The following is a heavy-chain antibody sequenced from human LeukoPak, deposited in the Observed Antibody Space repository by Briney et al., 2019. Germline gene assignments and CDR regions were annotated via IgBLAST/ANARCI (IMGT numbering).Heavy chain of an antibody. CDR3: ARGAGYSSSWYGRLNYFDY. CDR1: GGSFSGYY. CDR2: INHSGST. J-gene: IGHJ4*02. V-gene: IGHV4-34*01. D-gene: IGHD6-13*01. Sequence: PSETLSLTCTVYGGSFSGYYWSWIRQPPGKGLEWIGEINHSGSTNYNPSLKSRVTISVDTSKNQFSLKLSSVTAADTAVYHYARGAGYSSSWYGRLNYFDYWGQGTLVTVSS.